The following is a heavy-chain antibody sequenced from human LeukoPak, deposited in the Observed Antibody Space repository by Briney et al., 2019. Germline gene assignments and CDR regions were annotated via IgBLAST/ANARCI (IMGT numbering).Heavy chain of an antibody. CDR2: ISSSSSYI. V-gene: IGHV3-21*01. Sequence: GGSLRLSCAASGFTFISYSMNWVRQAPGKGLEWVSSISSSSSYIYYADSVKGRFTISRDNAKNSLYLQMNSLRAEDTAVYYCARDTGPKGGYFDYWGQGTLVTVSS. J-gene: IGHJ4*02. CDR1: GFTFISYS. CDR3: ARDTGPKGGYFDY. D-gene: IGHD1-14*01.